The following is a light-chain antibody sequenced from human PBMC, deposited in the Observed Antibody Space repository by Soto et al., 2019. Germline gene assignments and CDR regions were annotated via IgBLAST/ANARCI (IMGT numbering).Light chain of an antibody. CDR2: GAS. J-gene: IGKJ5*01. Sequence: EIVLTQSPGTLSLSPGERATLSCRASQSVRSTLLAWYTHTHGQAPRLVIYGASSRATGIPDRVSGSGSGTDFTLTISSLQPEDVATYYCQQSYSTLITFGQGTRLEIK. CDR3: QQSYSTLIT. V-gene: IGKV3-20*01. CDR1: QSVRSTL.